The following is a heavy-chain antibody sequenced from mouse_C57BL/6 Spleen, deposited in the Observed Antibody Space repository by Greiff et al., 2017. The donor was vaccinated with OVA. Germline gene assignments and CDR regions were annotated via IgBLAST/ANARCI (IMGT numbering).Heavy chain of an antibody. CDR2: INPSSGYT. V-gene: IGHV1-4*01. J-gene: IGHJ1*03. Sequence: VQLQRSGAELARPGASVKMSCKASGYTFTSYTMHWVKQRPGQGLEWIGYINPSSGYTKYNQKFKDKATLTADKSSSTAYMQLSSLTSEDSAVYYCAREAINYYGSRGYFDVWGTGTTVTVSS. CDR3: AREAINYYGSRGYFDV. D-gene: IGHD1-1*01. CDR1: GYTFTSYT.